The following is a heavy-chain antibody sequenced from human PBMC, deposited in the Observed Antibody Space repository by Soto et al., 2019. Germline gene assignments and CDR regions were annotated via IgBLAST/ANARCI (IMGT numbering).Heavy chain of an antibody. J-gene: IGHJ4*02. CDR3: ARYETLHDDYDY. V-gene: IGHV4-59*08. D-gene: IGHD4-17*01. CDR1: GDSISSYY. Sequence: PSETLSLTCTVSGDSISSYYWSWIRQPPGKGLEWIGYIHYSGSTNYNPSLKSRVTISVDTSKNQFSLRLSSVTAADTAVYYCARYETLHDDYDYWGQGTLVTVSS. CDR2: IHYSGST.